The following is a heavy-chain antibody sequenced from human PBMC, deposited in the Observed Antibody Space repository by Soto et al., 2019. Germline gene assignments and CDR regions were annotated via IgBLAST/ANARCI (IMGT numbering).Heavy chain of an antibody. D-gene: IGHD3-10*01. CDR3: ASGRGTENY. CDR1: GGSFSGSY. V-gene: IGHV4-34*01. CDR2: INDSGST. J-gene: IGHJ4*02. Sequence: QVQLQQWGAGLLKPSETLTLTCGVYGGSFSGSYWSWIRQSPGKGLEWIGEINDSGSTNYNPSLNSRVTISVDTSKNQFSLNLRSVTAADTAVYYCASGRGTENYWGQGTLVTVSS.